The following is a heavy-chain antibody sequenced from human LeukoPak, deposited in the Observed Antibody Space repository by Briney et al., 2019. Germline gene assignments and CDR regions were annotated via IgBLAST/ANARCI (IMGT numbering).Heavy chain of an antibody. J-gene: IGHJ4*02. CDR1: GYTFTGYY. CDR2: INPNSGGT. CDR3: AREDGYNWAYYFDY. V-gene: IGHV1-2*02. D-gene: IGHD5-24*01. Sequence: ASVKVSCKASGYTFTGYYMHWVRQAPGQGLEWMGWINPNSGGTNYAQKFQGRVTMTRDTSISTDYMELSRLRSDDTAVYYCAREDGYNWAYYFDYWGQGTLVTVSS.